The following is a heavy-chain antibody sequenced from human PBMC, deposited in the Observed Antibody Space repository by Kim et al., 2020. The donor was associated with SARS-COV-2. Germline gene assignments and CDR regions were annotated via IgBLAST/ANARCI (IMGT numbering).Heavy chain of an antibody. CDR3: ARGGLNIVATIVGAFDI. CDR2: INAGNGNT. Sequence: ASVKVSCKPSGYTFTSNAMHWVRQAPGQRLEWMGWINAGNGNTKYSQKFQGRVTITRDTSASTAYMELGSLRSEDTAVYYCARGGLNIVATIVGAFDIWGQGTMVPVSS. D-gene: IGHD5-12*01. J-gene: IGHJ3*02. CDR1: GYTFTSNA. V-gene: IGHV1-3*01.